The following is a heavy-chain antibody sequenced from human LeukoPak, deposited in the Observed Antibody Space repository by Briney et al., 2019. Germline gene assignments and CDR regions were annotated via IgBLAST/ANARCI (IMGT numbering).Heavy chain of an antibody. J-gene: IGHJ3*02. CDR1: GGSISSYY. CDR3: ARGPATPESAAFDI. V-gene: IGHV4-59*01. CDR2: IYYSGST. D-gene: IGHD4-23*01. Sequence: TSETLSLTCTVSGGSISSYYWSWIRQPPGKGLEWIGYIYYSGSTNYNPSLKSRVTISVDTSKNQFSLKLSSVTAADTAVYYCARGPATPESAAFDIWGQGTVVTVSS.